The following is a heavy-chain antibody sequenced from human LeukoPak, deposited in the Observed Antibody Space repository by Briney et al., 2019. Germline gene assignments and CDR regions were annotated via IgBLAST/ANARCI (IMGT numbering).Heavy chain of an antibody. V-gene: IGHV4-61*02. D-gene: IGHD2-15*01. J-gene: IGHJ4*02. CDR1: GGSISSSSYY. CDR3: ARDCYVGGGSCHDEFDY. Sequence: SETLSLTCTVSGGSISSSSYYWGWIRQPAGKGLEWIGRIYTSGSTNYNPSLKSRVTMSVDTSKNQFSLKLSSVTAADTAVYYCARDCYVGGGSCHDEFDYWGQGTLVTVSS. CDR2: IYTSGST.